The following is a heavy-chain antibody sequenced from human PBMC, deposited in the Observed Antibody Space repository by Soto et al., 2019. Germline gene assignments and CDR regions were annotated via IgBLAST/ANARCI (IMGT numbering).Heavy chain of an antibody. V-gene: IGHV3-15*07. CDR2: IKSKTDGGTT. CDR1: GFTFSNAW. Sequence: GGSLRLSCAASGFTFSNAWMNWVRQAPGKGLEWVGRIKSKTDGGTTDYAAPVKGRFTISRDDSKNTLYLQMNSLKTEDTAVYYCTTDPFYDFWSGYSKAYSYYGRDVGAQGTRVTVP. D-gene: IGHD3-3*01. J-gene: IGHJ6*02. CDR3: TTDPFYDFWSGYSKAYSYYGRDV.